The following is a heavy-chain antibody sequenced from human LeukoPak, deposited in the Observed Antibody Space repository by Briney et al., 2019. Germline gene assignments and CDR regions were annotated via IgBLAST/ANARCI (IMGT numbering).Heavy chain of an antibody. V-gene: IGHV3-23*01. D-gene: IGHD5-24*01. CDR2: TGSNGVT. CDR1: GFTFRTYA. CDR3: AKGQLFRDGYPKTPDLYYYYGMDV. Sequence: GGSLRLSCTGSGFTFRTYAFSWVRQAPGKGLEWVSATGSNGVTYYADSVKGRFTISRDNSKNALYLQMNGLRADDTAVYYCAKGQLFRDGYPKTPDLYYYYGMDVWGQGTTVTVSS. J-gene: IGHJ6*02.